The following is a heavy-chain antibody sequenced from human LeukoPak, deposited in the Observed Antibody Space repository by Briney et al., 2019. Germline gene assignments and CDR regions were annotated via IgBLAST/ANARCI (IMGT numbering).Heavy chain of an antibody. CDR2: ISTYDSNT. V-gene: IGHV1-18*04. J-gene: IGHJ4*02. Sequence: ASVTVSFKASGYTFTRYGVSWVRQAPGQGLEWMGWISTYDSNTNYAQNLQGRVTMTRDTSTSTAYMELWSLKSDDTAVYYCARDLGLRCIGGTCPFDYWGQGTLVTVSS. CDR3: ARDLGLRCIGGTCPFDY. D-gene: IGHD2-15*01. CDR1: GYTFTRYG.